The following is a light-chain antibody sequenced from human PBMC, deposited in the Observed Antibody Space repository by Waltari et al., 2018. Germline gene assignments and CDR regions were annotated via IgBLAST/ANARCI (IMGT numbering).Light chain of an antibody. V-gene: IGKV1-5*03. CDR2: KAS. Sequence: DIQMTQSPSTLSASVGHRVTLTCRASQSISNWLAWYQQKPGKAPKLLIYKASTVESGVPSRFSGSGSGTEFTLTISSLQPDDFATYYCQQYNSYSLLTFGGGTKVEIK. CDR3: QQYNSYSLLT. J-gene: IGKJ4*01. CDR1: QSISNW.